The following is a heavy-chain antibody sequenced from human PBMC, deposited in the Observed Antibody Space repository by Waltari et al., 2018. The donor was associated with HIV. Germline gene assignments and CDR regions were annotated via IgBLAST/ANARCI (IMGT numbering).Heavy chain of an antibody. Sequence: EVQLVESGGGLVQPGGSLRLSCAASGFTFRNYWMTWIRQAPGKGLELVAKIRHDGSGDFHVDSVKGRFTISRDNAKSSLYLQRNSLRVDDTAMYYCARLQPNGSFDPWGQGTLVTVSS. D-gene: IGHD1-1*01. CDR1: GFTFRNYW. J-gene: IGHJ5*02. V-gene: IGHV3-7*01. CDR3: ARLQPNGSFDP. CDR2: IRHDGSGD.